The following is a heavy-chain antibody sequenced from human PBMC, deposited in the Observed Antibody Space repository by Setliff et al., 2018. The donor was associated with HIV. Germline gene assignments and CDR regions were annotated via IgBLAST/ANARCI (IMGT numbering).Heavy chain of an antibody. CDR3: ATFCSTSSCRYAPLFDS. D-gene: IGHD3-3*01. CDR1: GGSISSGSFY. V-gene: IGHV4-61*09. J-gene: IGHJ4*02. CDR2: IYTSGST. Sequence: SETLSLTCTVSGGSISSGSFYWSWIRQPAGKGLEWIGHIYTSGSTDYNPSLKSRVSISVDTSKNQFSLKLSSVTAADTAVYYCATFCSTSSCRYAPLFDSWGLGTLVTVSS.